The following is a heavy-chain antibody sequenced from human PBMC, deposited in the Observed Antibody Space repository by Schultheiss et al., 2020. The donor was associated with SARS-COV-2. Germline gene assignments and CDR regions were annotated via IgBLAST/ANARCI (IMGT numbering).Heavy chain of an antibody. CDR2: IYHSGST. V-gene: IGHV4-61*08. J-gene: IGHJ4*02. CDR3: ARAYYGSGSYAY. CDR1: GGSISSGGYY. D-gene: IGHD3-10*01. Sequence: SETLSLTCTVSGGSISSGGYYWSWIRQPPGKGLEWIGYIYHSGSTYYNPSLKSRVTISVDTSKNQFSLKLSSVTAADTAVYYCARAYYGSGSYAYWGQGPLVTVSS.